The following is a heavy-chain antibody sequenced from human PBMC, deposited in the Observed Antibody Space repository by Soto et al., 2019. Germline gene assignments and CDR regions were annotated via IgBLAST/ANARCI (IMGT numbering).Heavy chain of an antibody. J-gene: IGHJ6*02. CDR2: IRSKAYGGTT. CDR1: GFTLCRYT. V-gene: IGHV3-49*04. CDR3: TRRAPHYGMGV. Sequence: GGCLRLYRSTSGFTLCRYTMNWGRQAPGKGLEWVGFIRSKAYGGTTEYAASVRGRFTISRDDSKSIAYLQMNSLKTEDTAVYYCTRRAPHYGMGVWGQGTTVTVSS.